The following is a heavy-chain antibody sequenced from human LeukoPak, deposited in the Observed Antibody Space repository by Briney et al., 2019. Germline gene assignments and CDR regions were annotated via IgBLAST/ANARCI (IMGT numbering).Heavy chain of an antibody. D-gene: IGHD6-13*01. CDR3: ARDSSLNIAAAGTFDY. V-gene: IGHV1-18*01. CDR2: ISAYNGNT. CDR1: GYTFTSYG. Sequence: ASVKVSCKASGYTFTSYGISWVRQAPGQGLEWMGWISAYNGNTNYAQKLQGRVTMTTDTSTSTAYMELRSLRSDDTAVYYCARDSSLNIAAAGTFDYWGRGTLVTVSS. J-gene: IGHJ4*02.